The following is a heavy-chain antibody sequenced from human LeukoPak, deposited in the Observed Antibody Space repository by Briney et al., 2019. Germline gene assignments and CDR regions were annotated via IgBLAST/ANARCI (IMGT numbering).Heavy chain of an antibody. CDR2: IYHSGST. Sequence: SETLSLTCTVSGYSISSGYYWGWIRQPPGKGLEWIGSIYHSGSTYYNPSLKSRVTISVDTSKNQFSLKLSSVTAAVTAVYYCARRTTYFGWLPSESPSCFDYWGQGTLVTVSS. CDR1: GYSISSGYY. CDR3: ARRTTYFGWLPSESPSCFDY. V-gene: IGHV4-38-2*02. J-gene: IGHJ4*02. D-gene: IGHD3-9*01.